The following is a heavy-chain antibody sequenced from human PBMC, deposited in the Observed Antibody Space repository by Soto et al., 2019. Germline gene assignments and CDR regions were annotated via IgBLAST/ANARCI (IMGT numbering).Heavy chain of an antibody. CDR2: IDYSGYT. D-gene: IGHD1-1*01. CDR1: GGSFSGYY. V-gene: IGHV4-34*01. Sequence: QVQLQQWGAGLLKPLETLSLTCAVYGGSFSGYYWSWIRQTPGKGLEWIGEIDYSGYTNYNPSLTDRVTISVDTSRNRFSLKLSSVTAADTAVYYCARAWSTTGSGDFDYWDQGVLVTVSS. CDR3: ARAWSTTGSGDFDY. J-gene: IGHJ4*02.